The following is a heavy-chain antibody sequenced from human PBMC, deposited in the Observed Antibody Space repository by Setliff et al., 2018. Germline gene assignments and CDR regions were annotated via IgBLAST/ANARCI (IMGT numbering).Heavy chain of an antibody. CDR2: LHTSGTT. Sequence: KASETLSLTCAVYGGSFSNYYWSWIRQPAGEGLEWIGRLHTSGTTAYNPSLKGRVTISADTSTNHFSLKLASVTAADTAVYYCARDNTIVGATDYWGQGALVTVSS. J-gene: IGHJ4*02. CDR1: GGSFSNYY. CDR3: ARDNTIVGATDY. V-gene: IGHV4-59*10. D-gene: IGHD1-26*01.